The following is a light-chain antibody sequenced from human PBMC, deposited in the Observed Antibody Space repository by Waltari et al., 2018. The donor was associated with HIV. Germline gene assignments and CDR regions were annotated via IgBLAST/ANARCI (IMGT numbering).Light chain of an antibody. CDR3: QQRNNWPRYT. Sequence: EIVLTQSPATLSVSPGGRAILSCRASQSISNYLAWYQQKPGQPPRLLIYDASSRATGIPARFSGSGSGTDFTLTISSLEPDDFAVYYCQQRNNWPRYTFGPGTKLEI. V-gene: IGKV3-11*01. CDR2: DAS. CDR1: QSISNY. J-gene: IGKJ2*01.